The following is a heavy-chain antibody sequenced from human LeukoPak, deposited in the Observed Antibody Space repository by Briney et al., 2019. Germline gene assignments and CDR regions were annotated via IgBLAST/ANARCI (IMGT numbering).Heavy chain of an antibody. CDR2: IVVGSGNT. Sequence: SVKVSCKASGFTLTSSAVQWVRQARGQRLEWIGWIVVGSGNTNYAQKFQERVTMTEDTSTDTAYMELSSLRSEDTAVYYCATVTMIQYWYFDLWGRGTLVTVSS. D-gene: IGHD3-22*01. J-gene: IGHJ2*01. CDR3: ATVTMIQYWYFDL. CDR1: GFTLTSSA. V-gene: IGHV1-58*01.